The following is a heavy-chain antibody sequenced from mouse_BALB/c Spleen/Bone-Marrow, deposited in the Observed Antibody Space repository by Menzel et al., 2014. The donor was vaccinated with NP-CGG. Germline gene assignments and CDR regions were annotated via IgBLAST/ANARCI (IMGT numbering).Heavy chain of an antibody. J-gene: IGHJ2*01. D-gene: IGHD1-1*01. CDR2: INPDSRTI. V-gene: IGHV4-1*02. Sequence: EVKLQESGGGLVQPGGSLKLSCAASGFDFSRYWMSWVRPAPGKGLEWIGEINPDSRTINYSPSLKDKFIISRDNAKNTLYLRLNKVRSEDTALYYCARPDYYGYLNYWGQGTTLTVSS. CDR3: ARPDYYGYLNY. CDR1: GFDFSRYW.